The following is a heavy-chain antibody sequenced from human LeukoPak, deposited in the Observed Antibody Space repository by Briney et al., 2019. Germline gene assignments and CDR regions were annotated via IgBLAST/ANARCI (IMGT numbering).Heavy chain of an antibody. D-gene: IGHD3-9*01. Sequence: GASVTVSFKASGYTFTIYGIGWVRQAPGQGHEWMGWISAYNGNTNYAQKLQGRVTMTTDTSTSTAYMELRSLRSDDTAVYYCARVGRYFDWLSPNWFDPWGQGTLVTVSS. V-gene: IGHV1-18*01. CDR2: ISAYNGNT. CDR1: GYTFTIYG. J-gene: IGHJ5*02. CDR3: ARVGRYFDWLSPNWFDP.